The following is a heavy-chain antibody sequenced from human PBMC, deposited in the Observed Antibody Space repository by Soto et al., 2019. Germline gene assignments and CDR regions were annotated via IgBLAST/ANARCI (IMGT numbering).Heavy chain of an antibody. J-gene: IGHJ4*02. CDR1: GFTFSSYG. CDR3: AKEARIAVAGTPHQRRYGYYFDY. CDR2: ISYDGSNK. D-gene: IGHD6-19*01. Sequence: QVQLVESGGGVVQPGRSLRLSCAASGFTFSSYGMHWVRQAPGKGLEWVAVISYDGSNKYYADSVKGRFTISRDNSKNTLYLQMNSLRAEDTAVYYCAKEARIAVAGTPHQRRYGYYFDYWGQGTLVTVSS. V-gene: IGHV3-30*18.